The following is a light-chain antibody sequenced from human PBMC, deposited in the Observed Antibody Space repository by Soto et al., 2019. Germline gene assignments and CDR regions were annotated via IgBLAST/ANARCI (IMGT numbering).Light chain of an antibody. J-gene: IGKJ2*01. CDR1: QSVSSN. V-gene: IGKV3-15*01. CDR3: QQYNNWPYT. Sequence: EIVMTQSPATLSVSPGERATLSCRASQSVSSNLAWYQQKPGQAPRLLIYAASTRATGIPARFSGSGSGTEFTLTIRRLQSEDFAVYSCQQYNNWPYTFGQGTKLEIK. CDR2: AAS.